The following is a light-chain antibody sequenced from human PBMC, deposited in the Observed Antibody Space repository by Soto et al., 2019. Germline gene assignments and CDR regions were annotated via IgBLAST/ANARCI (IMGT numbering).Light chain of an antibody. Sequence: QSVLTQPPSASGSPGQSVTISCTGTKNDTGVYDFVSWYQHHPGKAPRLIIYEVVQRPSGVPDRFSGSKSGSTASLTVSGLQAADEADYFCKSYAGSNTYVFGSGTKVTVL. V-gene: IGLV2-8*01. J-gene: IGLJ1*01. CDR2: EVV. CDR3: KSYAGSNTYV. CDR1: KNDTGVYDF.